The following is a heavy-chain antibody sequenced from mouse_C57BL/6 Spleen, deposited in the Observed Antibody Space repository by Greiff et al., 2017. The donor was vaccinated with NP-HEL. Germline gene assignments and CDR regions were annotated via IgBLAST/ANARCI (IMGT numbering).Heavy chain of an antibody. Sequence: QVQLQQSGPELVKPGASVKISCKASGYAFSSSWMNWVKQRPGKGLEWIGRIYPGDGDTNYNGKFKGKATLTADKSSSTAYMQLSSLTSEDSAVYFCARSYVWYFDVWGTGTTVTVSS. V-gene: IGHV1-82*01. CDR3: ARSYVWYFDV. D-gene: IGHD1-1*01. CDR1: GYAFSSSW. CDR2: IYPGDGDT. J-gene: IGHJ1*03.